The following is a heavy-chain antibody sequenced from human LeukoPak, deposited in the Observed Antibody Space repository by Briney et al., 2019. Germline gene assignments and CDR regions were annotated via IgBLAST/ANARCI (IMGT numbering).Heavy chain of an antibody. V-gene: IGHV1-24*01. Sequence: ASVKVCCKVSGYTFTELSTHWVRQVRGKGLRWWGTFDPEDCKTLSAQKFQGRVALTEDSSTNTAYMELSSLTSEDTGIYYCATPLRASRSPIMDVWGQGTTVTVSS. D-gene: IGHD3-10*01. CDR3: ATPLRASRSPIMDV. CDR1: GYTFTELS. CDR2: FDPEDCKT. J-gene: IGHJ6*02.